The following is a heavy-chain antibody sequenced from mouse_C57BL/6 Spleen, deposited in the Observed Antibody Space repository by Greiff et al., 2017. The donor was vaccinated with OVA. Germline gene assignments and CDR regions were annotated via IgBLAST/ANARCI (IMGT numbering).Heavy chain of an antibody. J-gene: IGHJ2*01. V-gene: IGHV6-6*01. Sequence: EVKLVESGGGLVQPGGSMKLSCAASGFTFSDAWMDWVRQSPEKGLEWVAEIRNKANNHATYYAESVKGRFTISRDDSKSSVYLQMNSLRAEDTGIYYCTRWGYYGSSYYFDYWGQGTTLTVSS. CDR2: IRNKANNHAT. D-gene: IGHD1-1*01. CDR3: TRWGYYGSSYYFDY. CDR1: GFTFSDAW.